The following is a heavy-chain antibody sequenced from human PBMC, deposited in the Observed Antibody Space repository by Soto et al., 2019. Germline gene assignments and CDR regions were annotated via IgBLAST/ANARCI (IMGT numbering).Heavy chain of an antibody. CDR3: ARARYSRAGSSYYYYGMDV. CDR2: IYPGDSDT. J-gene: IGHJ6*02. CDR1: GYSFTSYW. D-gene: IGHD3-9*01. Sequence: PGESLKISCKGSGYSFTSYWIGWVRQMPGKGLEWMGIIYPGDSDTRYSPSFQGQVTITADESTSTAYMELSSLRSEDTAVYYCARARYSRAGSSYYYYGMDVWGQGTTVTVSS. V-gene: IGHV5-51*01.